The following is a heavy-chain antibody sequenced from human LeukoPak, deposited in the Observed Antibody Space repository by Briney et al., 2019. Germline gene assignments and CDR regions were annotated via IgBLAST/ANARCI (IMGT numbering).Heavy chain of an antibody. Sequence: PSETLSLTCTVSGGSISSDYWSWIRQPPGKGLEWIGRIYTSGSTNYNPSLKSRVTMSVDTSKNQFSLKLSSVTAADTAVYYRARDSSSWTTPYYFDYWGQGTLVTVSS. D-gene: IGHD6-13*01. CDR3: ARDSSSWTTPYYFDY. CDR1: GGSISSDY. V-gene: IGHV4-4*07. J-gene: IGHJ4*02. CDR2: IYTSGST.